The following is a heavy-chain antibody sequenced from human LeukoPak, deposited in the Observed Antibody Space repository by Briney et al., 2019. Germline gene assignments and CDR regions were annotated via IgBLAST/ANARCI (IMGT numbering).Heavy chain of an antibody. CDR1: DFSLTTDEVG. D-gene: IGHD3-22*01. CDR3: AHRPDDTSGSDFDY. V-gene: IGHV2-5*02. CDR2: IYWDDDK. Sequence: KESGPTLVKPTQTLTLTCTFSDFSLTTDEVGVGWVRQTPGKALEWLAVIYWDDDKRYSPSLKSRLTITKDTSKNQVFLTMTNMDPVDTATYYCAHRPDDTSGSDFDYWGQGTLVTVSS. J-gene: IGHJ4*02.